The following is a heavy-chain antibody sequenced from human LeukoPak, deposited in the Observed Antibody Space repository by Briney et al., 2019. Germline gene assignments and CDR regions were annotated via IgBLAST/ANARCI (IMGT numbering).Heavy chain of an antibody. D-gene: IGHD3-22*01. J-gene: IGHJ4*02. CDR2: ISGSGDST. CDR1: GFTFSIYG. V-gene: IGHV3-23*01. Sequence: GGSLRLSCVASGFTFSIYGMSWVRQAPGKGLEWVSTISGSGDSTYYADAVKGRFTVSRDNSKNTLYLEMNTLRAEDTAVYYCAKDPFYYDISGYPVWGQGTLVTVSS. CDR3: AKDPFYYDISGYPV.